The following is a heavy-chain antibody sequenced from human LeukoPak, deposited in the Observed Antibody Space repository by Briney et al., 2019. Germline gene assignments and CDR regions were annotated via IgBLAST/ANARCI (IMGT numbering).Heavy chain of an antibody. J-gene: IGHJ4*02. D-gene: IGHD3-22*01. CDR3: AKDYNYDSSGYSFGY. V-gene: IGHV3-23*01. CDR1: GFTFSSYA. Sequence: GGSLRLSCAASGFTFSSYAMSWVRQAPGKGLEWVSSISGSGGRTYCADSVKGRFTISRDNSKNTLYLQMNSLRVEDTAVYYCAKDYNYDSSGYSFGYWGQGTLVTVSS. CDR2: ISGSGGRT.